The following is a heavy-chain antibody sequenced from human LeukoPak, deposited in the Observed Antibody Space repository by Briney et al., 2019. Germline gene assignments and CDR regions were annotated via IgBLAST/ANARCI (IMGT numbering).Heavy chain of an antibody. CDR1: GFTFSSYA. J-gene: IGHJ4*02. V-gene: IGHV3-23*01. CDR3: ARAESQWLTIDY. Sequence: GGSLRLSCAASGFTFSSYAMSWVRQAPGKGLEWVSAISGSGGSTYYADSVKGRFTVSRDDAKNKLYRRMKCLETEDTAVYYCARAESQWLTIDYWGQGTLVTVSS. CDR2: ISGSGGST. D-gene: IGHD6-19*01.